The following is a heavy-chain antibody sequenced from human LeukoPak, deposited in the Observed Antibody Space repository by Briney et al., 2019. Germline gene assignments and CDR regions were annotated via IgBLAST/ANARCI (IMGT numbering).Heavy chain of an antibody. CDR2: ISGSGGST. J-gene: IGHJ3*02. CDR1: GFTFSSYA. V-gene: IGHV3-23*01. D-gene: IGHD3-3*01. CDR3: AKGVTIFGVVPDDAFDI. Sequence: GGSLRLSXAASGFTFSSYAMSWVRQAPGKGLEWVSAISGSGGSTYYADSVKGRFTISRDNSKNTLYLQMNSLRAEDTAVYYCAKGVTIFGVVPDDAFDIWGQGTMVTVSS.